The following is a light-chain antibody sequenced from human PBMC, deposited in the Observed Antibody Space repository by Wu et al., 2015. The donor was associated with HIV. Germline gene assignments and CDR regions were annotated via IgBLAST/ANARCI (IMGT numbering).Light chain of an antibody. J-gene: IGKJ5*01. CDR2: SAS. CDR1: QSVSSS. Sequence: ETMMTQSPATLSVSPGDRASLSCRASQSVSSSLAWYQHKSGQAPRLLIYSASIRATGVSDRFSGSGSGTDFTLTISSVEPEDFALYYCQQRDYWPLIFGQGTRLEIK. CDR3: QQRDYWPLI. V-gene: IGKV3-11*01.